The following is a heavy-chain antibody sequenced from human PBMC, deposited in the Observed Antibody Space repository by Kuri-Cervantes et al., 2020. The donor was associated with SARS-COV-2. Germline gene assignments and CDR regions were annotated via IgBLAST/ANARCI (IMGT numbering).Heavy chain of an antibody. D-gene: IGHD2-15*01. CDR3: ATGIGYCSGGSCYNYYYGMDV. CDR2: FDPEDGET. V-gene: IGHV1-24*01. Sequence: ASVKVSCKVSGYTLTELSMHWVRQAPGKGLEWMGGFDPEDGETIYAQKFKGRVTMTEDTSTDTAYMELSSPRSEDTAVYYCATGIGYCSGGSCYNYYYGMDVWGQGTTVTVSS. CDR1: GYTLTELS. J-gene: IGHJ6*02.